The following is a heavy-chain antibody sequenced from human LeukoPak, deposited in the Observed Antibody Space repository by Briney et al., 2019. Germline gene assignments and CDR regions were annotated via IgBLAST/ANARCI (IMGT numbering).Heavy chain of an antibody. J-gene: IGHJ6*02. CDR2: ISWNSGSI. CDR3: AKGAYSTNYYYYGMDV. CDR1: GFTFDDYA. D-gene: IGHD3-16*01. V-gene: IGHV3-9*01. Sequence: PGRSLRLSCAASGFTFDDYAMHWVRQAPGKGLEWVSGISWNSGSIGYADSVKGRFTISRDNAKNSLYLQMNSLRAEDTALYYCAKGAYSTNYYYYGMDVWGQGTTVTVSS.